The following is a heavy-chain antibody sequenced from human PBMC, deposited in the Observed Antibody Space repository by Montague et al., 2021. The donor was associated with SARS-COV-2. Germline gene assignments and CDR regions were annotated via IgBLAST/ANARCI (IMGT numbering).Heavy chain of an antibody. J-gene: IGHJ5*02. D-gene: IGHD4-11*01. Sequence: TLSLTCTVSGGSISSGGYYWSWIRQHPGKGLEWIGYIFYRGATNYNPSLKSRVTISVDTSKNQFSLKLSSVTAADTAVYYCARDYRDKGAGNWIDPWGLGTLVTVSS. CDR3: ARDYRDKGAGNWIDP. V-gene: IGHV4-30-4*08. CDR2: IFYRGAT. CDR1: GGSISSGGYY.